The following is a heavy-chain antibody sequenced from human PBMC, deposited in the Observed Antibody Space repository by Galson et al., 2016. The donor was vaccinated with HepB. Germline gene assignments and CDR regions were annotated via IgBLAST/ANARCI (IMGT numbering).Heavy chain of an antibody. Sequence: QSGAEVKKPGESLKISCKASGYSFVSYWIVWVRQTPGKGLEWMGIIYPDDSDTTYSPSFQGLVTISADKSISTAYLQCSSLKASDTAIYYCARRAYSFGLRGGSFDIWGQGTMVTVSS. CDR2: IYPDDSDT. CDR1: GYSFVSYW. CDR3: ARRAYSFGLRGGSFDI. D-gene: IGHD3-16*01. V-gene: IGHV5-51*01. J-gene: IGHJ3*02.